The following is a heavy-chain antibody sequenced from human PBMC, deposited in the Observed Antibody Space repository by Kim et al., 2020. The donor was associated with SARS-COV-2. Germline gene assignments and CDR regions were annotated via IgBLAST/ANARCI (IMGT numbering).Heavy chain of an antibody. V-gene: IGHV3-23*03. CDR2: IYSGGSST. J-gene: IGHJ6*01. Sequence: GGSLRLSCAASGFTFSSYAMSWVRQAPGKGLEWVSVIYSGGSSTYYADSVKGRFTISRDNSKNTLYLQMNSLRAEDTAVYYCAKAPCSGGSCSYYGMDV. CDR1: GFTFSSYA. CDR3: AKAPCSGGSCSYYGMDV. D-gene: IGHD2-15*01.